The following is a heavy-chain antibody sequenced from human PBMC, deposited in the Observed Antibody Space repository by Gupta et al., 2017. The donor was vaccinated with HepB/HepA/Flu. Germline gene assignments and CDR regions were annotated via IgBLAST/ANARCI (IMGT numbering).Heavy chain of an antibody. V-gene: IGHV3-30-3*01. J-gene: IGHJ4*02. D-gene: IGHD3-10*01. CDR3: ARAWGVTAPFDY. CDR2: ISYDGSNK. CDR1: GFTFSSYA. Sequence: QVQLVESGGGVVQPGRSLRLSCAASGFTFSSYAMHWVRQAPGKGLEWVAVISYDGSNKYYADSVKGRFTISRDNSKNTLYLQMNSLRAEDTAVYYCARAWGVTAPFDYWGQGTLVTVSS.